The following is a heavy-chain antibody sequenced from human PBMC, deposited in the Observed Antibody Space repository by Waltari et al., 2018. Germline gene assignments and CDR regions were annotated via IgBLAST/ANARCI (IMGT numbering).Heavy chain of an antibody. J-gene: IGHJ5*02. CDR3: ARGKSIAARRGWFDP. V-gene: IGHV1-8*03. Sequence: QVQLVQSGAEVKKPGASVKVSCKASGYTFTSYDINWVRQATGQGLEWMGWMNPNSGKTGYAHKFQGRVTITRNPSISTAYMELSSLRSEDPAVYYCARGKSIAARRGWFDPWGQGTLVTVSS. CDR2: MNPNSGKT. D-gene: IGHD6-6*01. CDR1: GYTFTSYD.